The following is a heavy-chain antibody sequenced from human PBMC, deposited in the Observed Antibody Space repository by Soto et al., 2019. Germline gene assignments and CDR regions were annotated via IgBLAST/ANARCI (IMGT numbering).Heavy chain of an antibody. CDR3: ARFGAPAVAGLDH. V-gene: IGHV3-21*01. CDR2: ISSSSSYI. CDR1: GFTFSSYS. D-gene: IGHD6-19*01. Sequence: GGSLRLSCAASGFTFSSYSMNWVRQAPGKGLEWVSSISSSSSYIYYADSVKGRFAISRDNAKNSLYLQMNSLRAEDTAVYYCARFGAPAVAGLDHWGQGTLVTVSS. J-gene: IGHJ4*02.